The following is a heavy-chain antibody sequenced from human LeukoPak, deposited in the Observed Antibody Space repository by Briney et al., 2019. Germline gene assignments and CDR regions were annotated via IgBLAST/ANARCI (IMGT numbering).Heavy chain of an antibody. J-gene: IGHJ4*02. Sequence: SETLSLTCAVYGGSFSGYYWGWIRQPPGKGLEWIGEINHSGSTNYNPSLKSRVTISVDTSKNQFSLKLSSVTAADTAVYYCAVGRGQWLLYYFDYWGQGTLVTVSS. D-gene: IGHD3-22*01. CDR2: INHSGST. CDR1: GGSFSGYY. CDR3: AVGRGQWLLYYFDY. V-gene: IGHV4-34*01.